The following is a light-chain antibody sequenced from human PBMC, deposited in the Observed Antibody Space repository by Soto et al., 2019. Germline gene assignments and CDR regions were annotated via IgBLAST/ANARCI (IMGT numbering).Light chain of an antibody. V-gene: IGLV2-14*01. CDR3: SSYTSDSTLV. Sequence: QSVLTQPASVSASPGQSITISCTGTSSDVGGYKFVSWYQQHPGKAPKLMIYEVSNRPSGVSNRFSGAKSGNTASLTISGLQAEDEADYYCSSYTSDSTLVFGGGTQLTVL. CDR1: SSDVGGYKF. J-gene: IGLJ3*02. CDR2: EVS.